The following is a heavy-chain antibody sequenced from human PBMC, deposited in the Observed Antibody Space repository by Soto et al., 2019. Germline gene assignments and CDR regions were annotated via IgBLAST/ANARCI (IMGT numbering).Heavy chain of an antibody. CDR2: ISYDGSNK. D-gene: IGHD3-10*01. CDR1: GFTFSSYG. Sequence: QVQLVESGGGGVQPGRSLRLSCAASGFTFSSYGMHWVRQAPGKGLEWVAVISYDGSNKYYADSVKGRFTISRDNSKNSLYLQMNSLRAEDTAVYYRAKDRVRGSGSYDFYYYGMDVWCQGPTVTVSS. V-gene: IGHV3-30*18. J-gene: IGHJ6*02. CDR3: AKDRVRGSGSYDFYYYGMDV.